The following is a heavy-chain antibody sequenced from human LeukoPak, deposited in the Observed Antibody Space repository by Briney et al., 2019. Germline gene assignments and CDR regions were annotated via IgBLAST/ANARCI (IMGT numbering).Heavy chain of an antibody. D-gene: IGHD3-10*01. J-gene: IGHJ4*02. CDR3: ARVPTYYYGSGSYSYYFDY. V-gene: IGHV4-39*07. CDR1: GGSIRSSYYY. Sequence: SETLSLTCTVSGGSIRSSYYYWSWIRQPPGKGLEWIGEINHSGSTNYNPSLKSRVTISVDTSKNQFSLKLSSVTAADTAVYYCARVPTYYYGSGSYSYYFDYWGQGTLVTVSS. CDR2: INHSGST.